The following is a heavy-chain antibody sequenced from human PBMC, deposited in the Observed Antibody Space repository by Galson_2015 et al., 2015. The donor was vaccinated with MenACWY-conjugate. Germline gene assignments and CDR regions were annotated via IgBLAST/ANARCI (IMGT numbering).Heavy chain of an antibody. J-gene: IGHJ4*02. CDR1: GGSFSGYY. V-gene: IGHV4-34*01. CDR2: INHSGST. CDR3: ARGSRWKGQRGAADY. D-gene: IGHD6-13*01. Sequence: SETLSLTCAVYGGSFSGYYWSWIRQPPGKGLEWIGEINHSGSTNYNPSLKSRVTISVDTSKNQFSLKLSSVTAADTAVYYCARGSRWKGQRGAADYWGQGTLVTVSS.